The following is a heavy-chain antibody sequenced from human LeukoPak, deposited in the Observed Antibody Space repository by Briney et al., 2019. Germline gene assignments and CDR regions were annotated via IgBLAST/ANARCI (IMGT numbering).Heavy chain of an antibody. CDR1: GFTFSGSA. J-gene: IGHJ4*02. D-gene: IGHD3-10*01. Sequence: GGSLRLSCVASGFTFSGSAMHWVRQASGKGLEWVGRIRSKANSYATAYAASVKGRFTISRDDSKNTAYLQMNSLKTEDTAVYYCTSVFEAYYYGSGSYYYYWGQGTLVTVSS. CDR3: TSVFEAYYYGSGSYYYY. V-gene: IGHV3-73*01. CDR2: IRSKANSYAT.